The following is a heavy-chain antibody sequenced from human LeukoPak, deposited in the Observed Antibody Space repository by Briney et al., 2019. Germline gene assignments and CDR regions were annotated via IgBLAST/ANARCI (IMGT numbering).Heavy chain of an antibody. V-gene: IGHV3-74*01. Sequence: GGSLRLSCAVSGFSLRSYWMHWVRQAPGKGLVWVSRISGDGSMKNYADSVKGGLTISRDNAKNTVYLQMNRLRVDDTAVYYCAKDGSSSPYYFDHWGQGTLVTVSS. D-gene: IGHD6-6*01. CDR1: GFSLRSYW. CDR2: ISGDGSMK. CDR3: AKDGSSSPYYFDH. J-gene: IGHJ4*02.